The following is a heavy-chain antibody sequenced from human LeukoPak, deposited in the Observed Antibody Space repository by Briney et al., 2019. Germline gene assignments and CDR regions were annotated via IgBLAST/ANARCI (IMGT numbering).Heavy chain of an antibody. V-gene: IGHV4-34*01. Sequence: PSETLSLTCAVYGGSFSGYYWSWIRQPPGKGLEWIGEINHSGSTNYNPSLKSRVTISVDTSKNQFSLKLSSVTAADTAVYYCARGARRPIAAAGNRNAFDIWGQGTMVTVSS. D-gene: IGHD6-13*01. CDR3: ARGARRPIAAAGNRNAFDI. J-gene: IGHJ3*02. CDR2: INHSGST. CDR1: GGSFSGYY.